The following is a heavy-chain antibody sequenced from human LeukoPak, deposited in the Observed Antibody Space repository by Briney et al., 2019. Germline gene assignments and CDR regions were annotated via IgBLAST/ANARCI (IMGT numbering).Heavy chain of an antibody. J-gene: IGHJ4*02. CDR1: EFTFSSYA. D-gene: IGHD4-17*01. CDR2: ITASGGGT. Sequence: GGSLRLSCAASEFTFSSYAMSWVRQAPGKGLEWVSAITASGGGTYYTASVKGRFTISRDNSKNTLYLQMNSLRAEDTAVYYCARGSFGDYDYWGQGTLVTVSS. CDR3: ARGSFGDYDY. V-gene: IGHV3-23*01.